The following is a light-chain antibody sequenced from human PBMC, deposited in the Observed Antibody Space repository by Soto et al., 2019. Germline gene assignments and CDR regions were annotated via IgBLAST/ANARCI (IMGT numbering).Light chain of an antibody. J-gene: IGKJ4*01. V-gene: IGKV3-20*01. CDR3: QHYGSSPLT. CDR2: DAS. CDR1: QSASSSS. Sequence: EIVLTHAPATLSVSPGERATLSCSASQSASSSSLAWYQQKPGQAPRILIYDASIRATGIPNRFRGSGSGTDFTLTISRLEPEDSAVYYCQHYGSSPLTFGGGTKVDIK.